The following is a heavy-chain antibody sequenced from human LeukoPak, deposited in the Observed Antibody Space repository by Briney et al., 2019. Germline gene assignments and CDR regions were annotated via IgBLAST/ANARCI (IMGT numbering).Heavy chain of an antibody. V-gene: IGHV4-59*01. D-gene: IGHD2-15*01. J-gene: IGHJ4*02. CDR1: GSSISSYY. CDR3: ARDSGVSVAATNLLDS. Sequence: SETLSLTCTVSGSSISSYYWSWIRQPPGKGLEWIGYIYYSGTASYNPSLKSRVTISVDTPRNQFSLKLTSVTAADTAVYYCARDSGVSVAATNLLDSWGQGTLVTVSS. CDR2: IYYSGTA.